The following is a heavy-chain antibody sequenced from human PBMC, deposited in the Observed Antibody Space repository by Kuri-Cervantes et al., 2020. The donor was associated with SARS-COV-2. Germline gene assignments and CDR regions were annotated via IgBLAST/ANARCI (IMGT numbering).Heavy chain of an antibody. V-gene: IGHV3-9*01. J-gene: IGHJ4*02. Sequence: SLKISCAASGFTFDDYAMHWVRQAPGKGLEWVSGISWNSGSIGYADSVKGRFTISRDNAKNSLYLQMNSLRAEDTALYYCAKDFGTMVQGVIDYWGQGTLGHRLL. CDR2: ISWNSGSI. CDR3: AKDFGTMVQGVIDY. CDR1: GFTFDDYA. D-gene: IGHD3-10*01.